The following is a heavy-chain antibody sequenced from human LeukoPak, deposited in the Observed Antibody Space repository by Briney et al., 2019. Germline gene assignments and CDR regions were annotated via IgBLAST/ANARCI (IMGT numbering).Heavy chain of an antibody. CDR1: GGPISSSSYY. CDR2: IYYSGST. Sequence: SETLSLTCTVSGGPISSSSYYWGWIRQPPGKGLEWIGSIYYSGSTYYNPSLKSRVTISVDTSKNQFSLKLSSVTAADTAVYYCARPSGWYGGFDYWGQGTLVTVSS. CDR3: ARPSGWYGGFDY. D-gene: IGHD6-19*01. J-gene: IGHJ4*02. V-gene: IGHV4-39*01.